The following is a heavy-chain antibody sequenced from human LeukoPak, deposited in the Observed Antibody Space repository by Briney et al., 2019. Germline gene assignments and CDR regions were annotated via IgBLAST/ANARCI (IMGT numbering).Heavy chain of an antibody. Sequence: ESSETLSLTCTVSGRSISSYYWSWIRQPPGMGLEWIGYIYYSGSTKYNPSLKSRVTISVDTSKNHFSLKLTSVTAADTAVYYCARRGSSGWYADFDYWGHGTLVAVSS. D-gene: IGHD6-19*01. CDR3: ARRGSSGWYADFDY. CDR2: IYYSGST. J-gene: IGHJ4*01. CDR1: GRSISSYY. V-gene: IGHV4-59*08.